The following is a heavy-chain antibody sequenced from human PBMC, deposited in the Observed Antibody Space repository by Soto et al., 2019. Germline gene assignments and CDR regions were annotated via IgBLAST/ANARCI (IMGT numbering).Heavy chain of an antibody. D-gene: IGHD3-9*01. Sequence: ASGKVSCKASGYTFTSYVTSWVRQSPGQGLEWMGWISAYNGNTNYAQKLQGRVTMTTDTSTSTAYMELRSLRSDDTAVYYCARQALYYDILTGYYAPSAFDIWGQGTMVTVSS. CDR3: ARQALYYDILTGYYAPSAFDI. J-gene: IGHJ3*02. V-gene: IGHV1-18*01. CDR2: ISAYNGNT. CDR1: GYTFTSYV.